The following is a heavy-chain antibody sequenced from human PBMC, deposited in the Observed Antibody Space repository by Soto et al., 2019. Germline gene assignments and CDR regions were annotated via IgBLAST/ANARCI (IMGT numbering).Heavy chain of an antibody. CDR2: IGGSGYDT. D-gene: IGHD6-19*01. CDR3: AVPTGIEVTGPDY. V-gene: IGHV3-23*01. J-gene: IGHJ4*02. Sequence: GSLRLSCKASGFIFRNYAMSWVRQAPGKGLQWVSGIGGSGYDTYYADSVKGRFTISRDNSRDTLHLQMTSLRVDDTAIYYCAVPTGIEVTGPDYWGQGTPVTVSS. CDR1: GFIFRNYA.